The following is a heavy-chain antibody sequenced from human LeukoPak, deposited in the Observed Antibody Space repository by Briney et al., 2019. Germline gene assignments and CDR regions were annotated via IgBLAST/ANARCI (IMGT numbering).Heavy chain of an antibody. D-gene: IGHD6-19*01. Sequence: GGSLRLSCAASGFTFSSYAMSWVRQAPGKGLEWVSAISGSGGSTYYADSVKGRFTISRDNSKNTLYLQMNSLRAEDTAVYYCAKDLRGIAVAGTLIDYWGQGTLVTASS. CDR1: GFTFSSYA. CDR3: AKDLRGIAVAGTLIDY. CDR2: ISGSGGST. V-gene: IGHV3-23*01. J-gene: IGHJ4*02.